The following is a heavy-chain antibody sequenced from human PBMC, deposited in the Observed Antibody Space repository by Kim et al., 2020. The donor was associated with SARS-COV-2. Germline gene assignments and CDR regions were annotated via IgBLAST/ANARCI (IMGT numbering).Heavy chain of an antibody. CDR2: INHSGST. CDR1: GGSFSGYY. J-gene: IGHJ4*02. V-gene: IGHV4-34*01. CDR3: ARVPAARSFDY. D-gene: IGHD6-6*01. Sequence: SETLSLTCAVYGGSFSGYYWSWIRQPPGKGLEWIGEINHSGSTNYNPSLKSRVTITVDTSKNQFSLKLSSVTAADTAVYSCARVPAARSFDYWGQGTLVTVSS.